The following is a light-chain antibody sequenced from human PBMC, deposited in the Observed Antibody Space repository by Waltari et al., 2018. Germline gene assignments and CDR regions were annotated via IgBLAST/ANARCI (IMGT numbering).Light chain of an antibody. J-gene: IGKJ5*01. Sequence: DFVMTQSPDSLAVSLGERATINCKSSQSVLYRSDNKNYLAWYQQKPGQPPKLLIYWASTRESGVPDRFSGSGSGTEFTLTISSLQAEDVAVYYCQQYYSTPGITFGQGTRLEIK. CDR1: QSVLYRSDNKNY. V-gene: IGKV4-1*01. CDR2: WAS. CDR3: QQYYSTPGIT.